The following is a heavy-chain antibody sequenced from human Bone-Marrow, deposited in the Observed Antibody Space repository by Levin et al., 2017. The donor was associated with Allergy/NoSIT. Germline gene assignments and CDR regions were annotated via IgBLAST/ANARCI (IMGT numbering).Heavy chain of an antibody. CDR2: INSGGTTI. Sequence: GGSLRLSCVGSGFSFTRYWMHWVRQVPGRGLVWVSCINSGGTTINYVDSVKGRFTISRDNAKNTAYLQMNSLRAEDTAVYYCVGSDSGWARFDSWGQGTLVTVSS. CDR1: GFSFTRYW. CDR3: VGSDSGWARFDS. J-gene: IGHJ5*01. D-gene: IGHD6-19*01. V-gene: IGHV3-74*01.